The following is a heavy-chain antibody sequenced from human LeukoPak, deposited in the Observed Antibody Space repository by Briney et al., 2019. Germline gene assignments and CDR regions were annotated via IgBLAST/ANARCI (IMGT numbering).Heavy chain of an antibody. V-gene: IGHV1-18*01. J-gene: IGHJ5*02. CDR1: GYTFTSYG. Sequence: ASVKVSCKASGYTFTSYGISWVRQAPGQGLEWMGWTSAYNGNTNYAQKLQGRVTMTTDTSTSTAYMELRSLRSDDTAVYYCARGAYYYDSRSSNWFDPWGQGTLVTVSS. D-gene: IGHD3-22*01. CDR2: TSAYNGNT. CDR3: ARGAYYYDSRSSNWFDP.